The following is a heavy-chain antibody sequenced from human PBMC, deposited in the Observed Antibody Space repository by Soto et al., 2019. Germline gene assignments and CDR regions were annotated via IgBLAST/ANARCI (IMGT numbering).Heavy chain of an antibody. CDR1: GFTFSSYA. D-gene: IGHD2-15*01. J-gene: IGHJ5*02. CDR2: ISYDGSNK. Sequence: GGSLRLSCAASGFTFSSYAMHWVRQAPGKGLEWVAVISYDGSNKYYADSVKGRFTISRDNSKNTLYLQMNSLRAEDTAVYYCARDSGEGGYCSGGSCYFNWFDPWGQGTLVTVSS. CDR3: ARDSGEGGYCSGGSCYFNWFDP. V-gene: IGHV3-30-3*01.